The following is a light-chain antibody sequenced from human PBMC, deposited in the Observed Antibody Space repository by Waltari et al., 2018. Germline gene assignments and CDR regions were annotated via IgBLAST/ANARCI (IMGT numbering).Light chain of an antibody. CDR3: CSFAPTSILL. CDR2: EAN. CDR1: SSYVGSSNL. J-gene: IGLJ3*02. Sequence: QSALTQPASVSGSPGQSITISCTGTSSYVGSSNLVSWYQPHPGKAPKLIIYEANKRPSGVSNRFSGSKSDITASLRISGLQAEDEADYYCCSFAPTSILLFGGGTKLTV. V-gene: IGLV2-23*01.